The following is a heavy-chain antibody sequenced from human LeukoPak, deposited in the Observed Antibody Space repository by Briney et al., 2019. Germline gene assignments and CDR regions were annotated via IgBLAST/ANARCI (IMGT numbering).Heavy chain of an antibody. V-gene: IGHV3-30*18. J-gene: IGHJ4*02. CDR3: AKDWRLDDY. D-gene: IGHD6-19*01. CDR1: GLTFSSYG. Sequence: GGSLRLSCAASGLTFSSYGMPWVRQAPGKGLEWVAVISYDGSNKSYGDSVKGRFTISRDNSENTLYLQMNSLRPEDTAVYYCAKDWRLDDYWGQGTLVTVSS. CDR2: ISYDGSNK.